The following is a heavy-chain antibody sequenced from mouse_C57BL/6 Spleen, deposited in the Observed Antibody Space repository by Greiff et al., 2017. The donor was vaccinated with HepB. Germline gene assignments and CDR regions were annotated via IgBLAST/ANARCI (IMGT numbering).Heavy chain of an antibody. CDR3: AMNYYGSSPWFAY. CDR1: GYTFTSYW. D-gene: IGHD1-1*01. Sequence: VKLQQPGAELVKPGASVKVSCKASGYTFTSYWMHWVKQRPGQGLEWIGRIHPSDSDTNYNQKFKGKATLTVDKSSSTAYMQLSSLTSEDSAVYYCAMNYYGSSPWFAYWGQGTLVTVSA. CDR2: IHPSDSDT. J-gene: IGHJ3*01. V-gene: IGHV1-74*01.